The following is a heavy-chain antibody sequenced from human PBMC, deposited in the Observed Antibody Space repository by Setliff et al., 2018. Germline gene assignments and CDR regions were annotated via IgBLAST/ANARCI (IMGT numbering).Heavy chain of an antibody. J-gene: IGHJ5*02. D-gene: IGHD3-22*01. V-gene: IGHV3-23*01. CDR3: AKEDYSDSSGYYYENPWFDP. Sequence: GGSLRLSCAASGLIFGNYVMNWVRQAPGKGLEWVSGISGSGRNKYYADSVKGLFTSSRDNSQNTVFLQVNSLRPEDSAVYYCAKEDYSDSSGYYYENPWFDPWGQGTLVTVSS. CDR1: GLIFGNYV. CDR2: ISGSGRNK.